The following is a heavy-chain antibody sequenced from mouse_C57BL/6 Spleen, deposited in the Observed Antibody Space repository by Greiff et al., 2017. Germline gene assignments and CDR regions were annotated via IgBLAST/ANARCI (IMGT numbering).Heavy chain of an antibody. Sequence: EVQVVESEGGLVQPGSSMKLSCTASGFTFSDYYMAWVRQVPEKGLEWVANINYDGSSTYYLDSLKSRFIISRDNAKNILYLQMSSLKSEDTATYYCARETGTGVFDYWGQGTTLTVSS. CDR3: ARETGTGVFDY. J-gene: IGHJ2*01. V-gene: IGHV5-16*01. CDR2: INYDGSST. CDR1: GFTFSDYY. D-gene: IGHD4-1*01.